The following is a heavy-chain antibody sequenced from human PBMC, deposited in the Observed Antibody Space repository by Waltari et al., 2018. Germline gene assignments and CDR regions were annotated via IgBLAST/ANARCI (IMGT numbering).Heavy chain of an antibody. CDR3: AKDRAYGSGSYLGFYFDY. D-gene: IGHD3-10*01. Sequence: CAASGFTFSSYAMSWVRQAPGKGLEWVPAISGSGGSTYYADSVKGRFTISRDNSKNTLYLQMNSLRAEDTAVYYCAKDRAYGSGSYLGFYFDYWGQGTLVTVSS. CDR2: ISGSGGST. J-gene: IGHJ4*02. V-gene: IGHV3-23*01. CDR1: GFTFSSYA.